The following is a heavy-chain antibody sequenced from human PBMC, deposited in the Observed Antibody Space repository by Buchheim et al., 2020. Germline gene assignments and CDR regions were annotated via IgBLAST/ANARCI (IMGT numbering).Heavy chain of an antibody. CDR2: IRADGSET. D-gene: IGHD2-2*03. J-gene: IGHJ4*02. CDR1: GFSFSSYW. CDR3: ARERWVLYYFDY. V-gene: IGHV3-7*01. Sequence: EVQLVESGGGLVQPGGSLRLSCAATGFSFSSYWMSWVRQAPGKGLEWVANIRADGSETYYVDSVKGRFTISRDNAKKSLFLQIHSLRAEDTALYYCARERWVLYYFDYWGRGTL.